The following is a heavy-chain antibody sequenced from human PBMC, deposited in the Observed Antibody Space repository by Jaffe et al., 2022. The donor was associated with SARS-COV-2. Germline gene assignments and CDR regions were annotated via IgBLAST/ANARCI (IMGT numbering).Heavy chain of an antibody. CDR2: MNPNSGNT. CDR1: GYTFTSYD. Sequence: QVQLVQSGAEVKKPGASVKVSCKASGYTFTSYDINWVRQATGQGLEWMGWMNPNSGNTGYAQKFQGRVTMTRNTSISTAYMELSSLRSEDTAVYYCARGLGAMVDYYYYGMDVWGQGTTVTVSS. J-gene: IGHJ6*02. D-gene: IGHD5-18*01. V-gene: IGHV1-8*01. CDR3: ARGLGAMVDYYYYGMDV.